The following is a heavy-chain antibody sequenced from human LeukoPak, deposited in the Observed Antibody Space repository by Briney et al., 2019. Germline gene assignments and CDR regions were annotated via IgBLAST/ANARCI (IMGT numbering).Heavy chain of an antibody. J-gene: IGHJ6*03. CDR3: ARATTSANYYMDV. Sequence: PSETLSLTCTVSGGSISSGGYYWGWLRQHPGKGLEWIGYIYYSGSTYYNPSLKSRVTISVDTSKNQFSLKLSSVTAADTAVYYCARATTSANYYMDVWGQGTTVTISS. CDR2: IYYSGST. CDR1: GGSISSGGYY. V-gene: IGHV4-31*03. D-gene: IGHD1-1*01.